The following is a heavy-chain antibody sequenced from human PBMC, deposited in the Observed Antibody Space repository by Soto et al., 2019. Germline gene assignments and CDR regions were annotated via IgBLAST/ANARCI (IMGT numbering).Heavy chain of an antibody. J-gene: IGHJ6*02. V-gene: IGHV1-8*01. D-gene: IGHD6-13*01. CDR1: GYTFTSYD. CDR2: MNPNSGNT. Sequence: ASVKVSCKASGYTFTSYDINWVRQATGQGLEWMGWMNPNSGNTGYAQKFQGRVTMTRNTSISTAYMELSSLRSEDTAVYYCARGPYSSSRYYYYGMDVWGQGTTVTISS. CDR3: ARGPYSSSRYYYYGMDV.